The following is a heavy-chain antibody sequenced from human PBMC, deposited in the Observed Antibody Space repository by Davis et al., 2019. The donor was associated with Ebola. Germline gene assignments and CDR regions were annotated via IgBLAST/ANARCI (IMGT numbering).Heavy chain of an antibody. CDR3: ARDPYRSGGSCLPNWFDP. Sequence: ASVKVSCKASGYTFTSYGISWVRQAPGQGLEWMGWISAYNGNTNYAQKLQGRVTITRDTSASTAYMELSSLRSEDTAVYYCARDPYRSGGSCLPNWFDPWGQGTLVTVSS. CDR2: ISAYNGNT. V-gene: IGHV1-18*01. J-gene: IGHJ5*02. D-gene: IGHD2-15*01. CDR1: GYTFTSYG.